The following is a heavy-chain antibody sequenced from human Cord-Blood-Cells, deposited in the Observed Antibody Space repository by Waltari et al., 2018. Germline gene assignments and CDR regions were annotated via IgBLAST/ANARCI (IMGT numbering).Heavy chain of an antibody. Sequence: EVQLVETGGGLLKPGGSLRLSGAVSGSTVSSNYMRWVRQAPGKGLEWVSVIYSGGSTYYADSVKGRFTISRDNSKNTLYLQMNSLRAEDTAVYYCARAEGDFDYWGQGTLVTVSS. CDR1: GSTVSSNY. J-gene: IGHJ4*02. V-gene: IGHV3-53*02. CDR3: ARAEGDFDY. CDR2: IYSGGST. D-gene: IGHD1-26*01.